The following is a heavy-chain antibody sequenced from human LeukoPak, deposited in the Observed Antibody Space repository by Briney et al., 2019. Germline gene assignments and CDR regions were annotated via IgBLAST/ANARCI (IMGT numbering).Heavy chain of an antibody. J-gene: IGHJ4*02. CDR3: AKQVSYYYDSSGYSQN. CDR2: ISGSGGST. D-gene: IGHD3-22*01. Sequence: GGSLRLSCAASGFTFSSYAMHWVRQAPGKGLEWVAAISGSGGSTYYADSVKGRFTISRDNSKNTLYLQMNSLRAEDTAVYYCAKQVSYYYDSSGYSQNWGQGTLVTVSS. CDR1: GFTFSSYA. V-gene: IGHV3-23*01.